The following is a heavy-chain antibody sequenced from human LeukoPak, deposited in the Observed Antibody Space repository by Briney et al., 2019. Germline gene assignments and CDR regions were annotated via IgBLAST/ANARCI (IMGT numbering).Heavy chain of an antibody. V-gene: IGHV3-23*01. D-gene: IGHD3-10*01. Sequence: GGSLRLSCAASGFTFSSSAMSWVRQAPGKGLEWVSAISGSGGSPYYADSVKGRFTISRDNSKNTLYLQMNSLRADDTAVYYCAKAPNPCGSGSYPDYWGQGTLVTVSS. CDR3: AKAPNPCGSGSYPDY. CDR2: ISGSGGSP. J-gene: IGHJ4*02. CDR1: GFTFSSSA.